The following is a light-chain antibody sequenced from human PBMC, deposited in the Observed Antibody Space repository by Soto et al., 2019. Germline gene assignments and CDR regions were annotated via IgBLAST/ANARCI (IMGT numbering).Light chain of an antibody. CDR3: QAYDYSLTAFV. CDR1: NSNLGAGYD. CDR2: GNR. V-gene: IGLV1-40*01. Sequence: QAVVTQPPSVSGAPGQRVTISCTGNNSNLGAGYDVHWYQQLPGAAPKLVVFGNRNRPSGVPERFSGSKSGTSASLAITGLQAEDVADYYCQAYDYSLTAFVFGGGTKLTVL. J-gene: IGLJ3*02.